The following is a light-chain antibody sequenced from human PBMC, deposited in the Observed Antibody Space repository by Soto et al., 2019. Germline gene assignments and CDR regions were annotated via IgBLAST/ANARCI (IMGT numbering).Light chain of an antibody. V-gene: IGLV1-44*01. CDR1: SSNIGSNI. Sequence: QSVLTQPPSASGTPGQGVTLSCSGSSSNIGSNIVNWYQQLPGTAPKVLIYSTNQRPSGVPDRFSGSKSGTSASLAISGLQSEDEADYYCAAWDDSLNGPVFGGGTKVTVL. CDR2: STN. J-gene: IGLJ3*02. CDR3: AAWDDSLNGPV.